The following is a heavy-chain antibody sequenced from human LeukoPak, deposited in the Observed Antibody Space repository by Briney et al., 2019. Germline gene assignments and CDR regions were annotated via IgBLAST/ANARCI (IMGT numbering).Heavy chain of an antibody. Sequence: GGSLRLSCAASGFTVSSNHMRWVRQAPGKGLEWVSVLYSGGSTYYADSVQGRFTISRDNSKNTLYLEMNSLSPDDTAVYYCARGVEPLAANTLAYWGQGTLVTVSS. CDR1: GFTVSSNH. D-gene: IGHD1-14*01. CDR3: ARGVEPLAANTLAY. CDR2: LYSGGST. J-gene: IGHJ4*02. V-gene: IGHV3-53*01.